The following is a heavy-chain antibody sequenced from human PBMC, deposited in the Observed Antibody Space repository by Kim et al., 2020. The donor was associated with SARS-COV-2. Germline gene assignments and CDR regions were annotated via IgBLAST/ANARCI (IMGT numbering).Heavy chain of an antibody. CDR3: ARDSRYGSGSYYTPGLEF. CDR1: GFTFSNYW. Sequence: GGSLRLSCVASGFTFSNYWMSWVRQAPGKGLEWVANIKQDGSEKYYVDSVTGRFTISRDNAQNSVYLQMNSLRAEDTAVYYCARDSRYGSGSYYTPGLEFWGQGTLVTVSS. D-gene: IGHD3-10*01. CDR2: IKQDGSEK. V-gene: IGHV3-7*01. J-gene: IGHJ4*02.